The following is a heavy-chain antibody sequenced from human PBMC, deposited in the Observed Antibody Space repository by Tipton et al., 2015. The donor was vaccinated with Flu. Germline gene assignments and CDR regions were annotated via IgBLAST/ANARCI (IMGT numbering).Heavy chain of an antibody. CDR1: GFTFSSYS. Sequence: SLRLSCAASGFTFSSYSMNWVRQAPGKGLEWVSYISSSSSTIYYADSVKGRFTISRDNAKNSLYLQMNSLRAEDTAVYYCARDETTPGSYCSSTSCPYYFDYWGQGTLVTVSS. V-gene: IGHV3-48*04. D-gene: IGHD2-2*01. CDR2: ISSSSSTI. CDR3: ARDETTPGSYCSSTSCPYYFDY. J-gene: IGHJ4*02.